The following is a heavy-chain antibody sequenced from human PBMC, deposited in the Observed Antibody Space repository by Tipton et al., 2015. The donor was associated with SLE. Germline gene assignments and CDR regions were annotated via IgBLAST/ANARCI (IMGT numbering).Heavy chain of an antibody. D-gene: IGHD3-9*01. CDR2: IHHSGIT. CDR1: GDSISSYY. V-gene: IGHV4-59*12. Sequence: TLSLTCTVSGDSISSYYWNWIRQPPGKGLEWIGYIHHSGITYYNPSLKSRVTLSVDASKNQLSLNLRSVTAADTAVYYCARDTRDWFLSESWGQGALVTVSS. J-gene: IGHJ4*02. CDR3: ARDTRDWFLSES.